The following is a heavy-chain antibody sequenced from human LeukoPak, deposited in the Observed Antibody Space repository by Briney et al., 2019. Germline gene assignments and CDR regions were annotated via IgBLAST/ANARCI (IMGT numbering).Heavy chain of an antibody. Sequence: ASVKVSCKTSGYTFTSYGISWVRQAPGQGLEWMGWISGYNGNKNYAQKLQGRVTMTTDTSTSTAYMELRSLRSDDTAVYYWARDKESGGSCCYNWFDPWGRGTLVTVSS. J-gene: IGHJ5*02. CDR1: GYTFTSYG. CDR2: ISGYNGNK. V-gene: IGHV1-18*01. CDR3: ARDKESGGSCCYNWFDP. D-gene: IGHD2-15*01.